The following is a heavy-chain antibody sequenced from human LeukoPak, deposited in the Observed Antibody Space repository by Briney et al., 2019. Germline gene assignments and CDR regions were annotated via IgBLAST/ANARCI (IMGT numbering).Heavy chain of an antibody. CDR3: ARDLGVATTPDN. J-gene: IGHJ1*01. Sequence: ASVKVSCKASGYTFTSYGISWVRQAPGQGLEWMGWISAYNGNTNYAQKLQGRVTMTTDTSTSTAYMELHRLRSDDTAVYYCARDLGVATTPDNWGQGTLVTVSS. CDR1: GYTFTSYG. CDR2: ISAYNGNT. V-gene: IGHV1-18*01. D-gene: IGHD5-12*01.